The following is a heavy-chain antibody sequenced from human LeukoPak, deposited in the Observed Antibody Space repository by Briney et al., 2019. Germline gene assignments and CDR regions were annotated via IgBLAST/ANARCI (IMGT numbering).Heavy chain of an antibody. CDR1: GGSISSSSYY. J-gene: IGHJ6*02. Sequence: PSGTLSLTCTVSGGSISSSSYYWGWIRQPPGKGLEWIGSIYYSGSTYYNPSLKSRVTISVDTSKNQFSLKLSSVTAADTAVYYCARLRSYYDFWSGYYILGAYYYGMDVWGQGTTVTVSS. CDR2: IYYSGST. CDR3: ARLRSYYDFWSGYYILGAYYYGMDV. D-gene: IGHD3-3*01. V-gene: IGHV4-39*01.